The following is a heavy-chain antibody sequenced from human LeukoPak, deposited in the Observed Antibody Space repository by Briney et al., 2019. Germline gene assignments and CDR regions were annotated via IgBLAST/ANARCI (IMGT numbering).Heavy chain of an antibody. V-gene: IGHV3-33*01. CDR2: IWYDGSNK. Sequence: GRSLRLSCAASGFTFSSCGMHWVRQAPGKGLEWVAVIWYDGSNKYYADSVKGRFTISRDNSKNTLYLQMNSLRAEDTAVYYCARDGVGYYGSGSYYNRYFDYWGQGTLVTVSS. CDR3: ARDGVGYYGSGSYYNRYFDY. D-gene: IGHD3-10*01. J-gene: IGHJ4*02. CDR1: GFTFSSCG.